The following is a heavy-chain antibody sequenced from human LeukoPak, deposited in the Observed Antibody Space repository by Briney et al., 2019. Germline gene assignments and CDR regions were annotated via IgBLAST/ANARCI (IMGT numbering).Heavy chain of an antibody. CDR3: AREPAAAGKNWFDP. D-gene: IGHD6-25*01. CDR1: GFTFSSYG. J-gene: IGHJ5*02. Sequence: PGRSLRLSCAASGFTFSSYGMHWVRQAPGKGLEWVAVISYDGSNKYYADSVKGRFTISRDNSKNTLYLQMNSLRAEDTAMYYCAREPAAAGKNWFDPWGQGTLVTVSS. CDR2: ISYDGSNK. V-gene: IGHV3-30*03.